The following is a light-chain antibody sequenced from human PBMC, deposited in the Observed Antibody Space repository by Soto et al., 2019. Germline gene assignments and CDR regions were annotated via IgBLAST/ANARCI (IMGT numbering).Light chain of an antibody. J-gene: IGLJ3*02. V-gene: IGLV1-44*01. CDR1: GSNLGSNP. CDR3: AAWECLLRGVV. Sequence: QSVLTQPPSASGTPGQSVIISCSGSGSNLGSNPAIWYQELPGTAPKLLIYDNDQRPSGVPDRFSGSKSGTSASLAISGLHSEDEAIHHCAAWECLLRGVVFGGGTKLTVL. CDR2: DND.